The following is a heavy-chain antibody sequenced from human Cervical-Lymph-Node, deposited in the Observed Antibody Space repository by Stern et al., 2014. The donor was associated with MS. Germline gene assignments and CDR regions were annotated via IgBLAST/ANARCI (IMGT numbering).Heavy chain of an antibody. CDR1: GFAFASYD. D-gene: IGHD2-8*01. CDR3: ALPGHFYTNAPDY. J-gene: IGHJ4*02. Sequence: VQLVESGGGVVQPGRSLRLSCAASGFAFASYDMHWVRQAPGKGLEWGAFISNDASNKYYADSLKDRFIVSRDYSKKTLSLQINSLRPEDTAVYYCALPGHFYTNAPDYWGQGTLVTVSS. CDR2: ISNDASNK. V-gene: IGHV3-30*03.